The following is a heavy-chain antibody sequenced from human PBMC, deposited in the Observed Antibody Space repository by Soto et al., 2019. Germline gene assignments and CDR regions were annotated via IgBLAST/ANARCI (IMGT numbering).Heavy chain of an antibody. D-gene: IGHD4-4*01. CDR1: GFTFSDHY. CDR2: IRNKANSYTT. Sequence: EVQLVESGGGLVQPGRSLRLSCAAFGFTFSDHYMDWVRQAPGKGLEWVGRIRNKANSYTTEYAASVKGRFTISRDDSKNSLFLQMTSLKTADTAVYYCSRAGILTTPYYFDYWGQGTLVTVSS. V-gene: IGHV3-72*01. CDR3: SRAGILTTPYYFDY. J-gene: IGHJ4*01.